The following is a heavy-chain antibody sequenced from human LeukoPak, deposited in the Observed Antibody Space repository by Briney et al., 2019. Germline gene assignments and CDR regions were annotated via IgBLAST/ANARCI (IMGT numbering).Heavy chain of an antibody. J-gene: IGHJ5*02. V-gene: IGHV4-4*07. CDR1: GGSISSYS. D-gene: IGHD3-3*01. CDR2: INLVESP. Sequence: SETLSLTCTVSGGSISSYSWSWMRQPAGKGLEWIGRINLVESPNYNPSLKSRVIMSVDKSKNQFSLKLRSVTAADTAVYYCARGLARTYYDFWSGYSKWFDPWGQGTLVADSS. CDR3: ARGLARTYYDFWSGYSKWFDP.